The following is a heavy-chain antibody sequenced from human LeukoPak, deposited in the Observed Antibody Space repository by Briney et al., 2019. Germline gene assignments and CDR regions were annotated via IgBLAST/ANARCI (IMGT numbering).Heavy chain of an antibody. J-gene: IGHJ4*02. CDR2: ISYDGSNK. CDR3: AKGPTLNVWGSYRDFDY. D-gene: IGHD3-16*02. CDR1: GFTFSSYA. V-gene: IGHV3-30*04. Sequence: GGSLRLSCAASGFTFSSYAMHWVRQAPGKGLEWVAVISYDGSNKYYADSVKGRFTISRDNSKNTLYLQMNSLRAEDTAVYYCAKGPTLNVWGSYRDFDYWGQGTLVTVSS.